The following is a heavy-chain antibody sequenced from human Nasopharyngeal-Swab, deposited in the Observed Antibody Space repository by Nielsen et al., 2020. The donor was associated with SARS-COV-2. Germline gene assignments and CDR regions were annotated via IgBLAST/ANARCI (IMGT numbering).Heavy chain of an antibody. J-gene: IGHJ6*02. CDR2: IYYSGST. Sequence: LRLSCTVSGGSISSGGYYWSWIRQHPGKGLEWIGYIYYSGSTYYNPSLKSRVTISVGTSKNQFSLKLSSVTAADTAVYYCARGATIFGVVAYGMDVWGQGTTVTVSS. D-gene: IGHD3-3*01. CDR1: GGSISSGGYY. CDR3: ARGATIFGVVAYGMDV. V-gene: IGHV4-31*03.